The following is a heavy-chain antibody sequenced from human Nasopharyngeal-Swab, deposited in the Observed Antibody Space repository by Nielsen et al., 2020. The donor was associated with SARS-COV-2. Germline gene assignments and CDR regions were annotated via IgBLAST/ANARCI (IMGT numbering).Heavy chain of an antibody. Sequence: GESLKISCAASGFTLSCYLMYLVPQAPGKVLEWVSNIKQDGSEKHYLDSVKGRFTISRDNAKNSLYLQINSLRAEDTDLYYCGSDSGSSGTGDYWGQGTLVTVSS. D-gene: IGHD5-12*01. CDR1: GFTLSCYL. CDR3: GSDSGSSGTGDY. J-gene: IGHJ4*02. CDR2: IKQDGSEK. V-gene: IGHV3-7*02.